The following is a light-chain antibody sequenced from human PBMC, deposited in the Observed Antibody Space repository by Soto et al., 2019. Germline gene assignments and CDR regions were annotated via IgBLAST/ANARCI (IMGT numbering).Light chain of an antibody. CDR2: EVR. CDR3: SSYTTSSTWV. Sequence: QSALTQPASVSGSPGQSITISCTGTSSDVGAYNYVSWYQQHPGKAPKLMIYEVRNRPSGVSNRLSGSKSGNTASLTISGLQAEDEADYYCSSYTTSSTWVFGGGTQLTVL. CDR1: SSDVGAYNY. V-gene: IGLV2-14*01. J-gene: IGLJ3*02.